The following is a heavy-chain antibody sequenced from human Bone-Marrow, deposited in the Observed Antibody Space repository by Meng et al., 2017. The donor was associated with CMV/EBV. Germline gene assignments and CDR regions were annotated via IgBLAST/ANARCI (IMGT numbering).Heavy chain of an antibody. J-gene: IGHJ6*02. CDR3: ATQRGLPYGMDV. CDR1: GYSFTSYW. Sequence: GGSLRLSCKGSGYSFTSYWIGWVRQMPGKGLEWMGIIYPNDFHTKYSPPFQGQVIISADTSISTAYLQRTSLTSSDTAVYYCATQRGLPYGMDVWGQGTTVTVSS. V-gene: IGHV5-51*01. CDR2: IYPNDFHT.